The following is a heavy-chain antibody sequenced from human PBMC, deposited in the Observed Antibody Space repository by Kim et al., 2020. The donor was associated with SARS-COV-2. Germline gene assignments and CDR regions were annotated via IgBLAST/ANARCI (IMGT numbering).Heavy chain of an antibody. J-gene: IGHJ4*02. Sequence: ADSVKVRFTTSRNHPMKKLYLQMNSLRSDDTAVYYCARGGDYYFDYWGRGTLVTVSS. D-gene: IGHD3-3*01. CDR3: ARGGDYYFDY. V-gene: IGHV3-74*01.